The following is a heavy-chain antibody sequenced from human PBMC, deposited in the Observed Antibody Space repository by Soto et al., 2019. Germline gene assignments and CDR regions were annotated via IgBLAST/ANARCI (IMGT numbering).Heavy chain of an antibody. V-gene: IGHV4-34*01. CDR1: GGSFSGYY. CDR3: ATGQLRWDHYYYYGMDV. D-gene: IGHD1-26*01. CDR2: INHSGST. J-gene: IGHJ6*02. Sequence: PSETLSLTCAVYGGSFSGYYWSWIRPPPGKGLEWIGEINHSGSTNYNPSLKSRVTISVDTSKNQFSLKLSSVTAADTAVYYCATGQLRWDHYYYYGMDVWGQGTTVTVSS.